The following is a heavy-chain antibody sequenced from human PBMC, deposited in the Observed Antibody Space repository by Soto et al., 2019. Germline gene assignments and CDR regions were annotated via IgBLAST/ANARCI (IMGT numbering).Heavy chain of an antibody. Sequence: EVQLLESGGGLAQPGESLRLSCAASGFSFSTYAMSWVRQAPGKGLEWVSKISGSGGNTNYADSVKGRFTISRDNSKNTLFLQMSSLRAEDTAVYWCAKGACSGGSCRYFLDHWGQGTLVTVSS. CDR1: GFSFSTYA. CDR3: AKGACSGGSCRYFLDH. J-gene: IGHJ4*02. CDR2: ISGSGGNT. D-gene: IGHD2-15*01. V-gene: IGHV3-23*01.